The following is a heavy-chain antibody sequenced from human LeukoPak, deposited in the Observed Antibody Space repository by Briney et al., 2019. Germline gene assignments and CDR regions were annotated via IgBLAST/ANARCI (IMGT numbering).Heavy chain of an antibody. V-gene: IGHV4-59*01. J-gene: IGHJ6*03. CDR2: VYYSGST. CDR3: ARGDYYYYYYMDV. Sequence: SETLSLTCTVSGGSISSYYWSWIGQPPRKGLEWIGYVYYSGSTDYNPSLKSRVTISVDTSKNQFSLKLSSVTAADTAVYYRARGDYYYYYYMDVWGKGTTVTVSS. CDR1: GGSISSYY.